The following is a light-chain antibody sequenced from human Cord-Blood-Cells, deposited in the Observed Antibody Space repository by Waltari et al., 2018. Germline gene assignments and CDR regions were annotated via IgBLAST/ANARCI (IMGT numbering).Light chain of an antibody. Sequence: AIQLTQSPSSLSASVGDRVTITCRASQGISSALAWYQQKPGKAPKLLIYDASSLESGVPSRLCGSGSGTEFTLTISSLQPEDFATYYCQQFNSYPLTFGPGTKVDIK. CDR3: QQFNSYPLT. CDR2: DAS. V-gene: IGKV1-13*02. J-gene: IGKJ3*01. CDR1: QGISSA.